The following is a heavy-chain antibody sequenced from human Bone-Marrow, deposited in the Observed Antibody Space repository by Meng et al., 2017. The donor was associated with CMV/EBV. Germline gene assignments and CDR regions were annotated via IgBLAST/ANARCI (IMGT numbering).Heavy chain of an antibody. J-gene: IGHJ3*02. Sequence: GGSLRLSCKGSGYSFTTYWIGWVRQMPGKGLEWMGIIYPGDSDTTYSPSFQGHVTISADKSISSAYLQWNSPKASDTAIYYCARHVKTGGAFDIWGQGTMVTFSS. CDR3: ARHVKTGGAFDI. CDR1: GYSFTTYW. CDR2: IYPGDSDT. V-gene: IGHV5-51*01.